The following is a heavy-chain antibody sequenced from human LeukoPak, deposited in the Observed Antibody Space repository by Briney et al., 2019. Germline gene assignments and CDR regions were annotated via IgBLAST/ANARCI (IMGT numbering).Heavy chain of an antibody. CDR3: AKALSPGVGATGY. CDR2: ITSDRKTT. D-gene: IGHD1-26*01. J-gene: IGHJ4*02. Sequence: PGGSLRLSCAASGFTFSDFSMNWVRQAPGKGLECISYITSDRKTTWLADSVKGRFTVSRDNAKNSLYLQMNSLRAEDTAVYYCAKALSPGVGATGYWGQGTLVTVSS. V-gene: IGHV3-48*04. CDR1: GFTFSDFS.